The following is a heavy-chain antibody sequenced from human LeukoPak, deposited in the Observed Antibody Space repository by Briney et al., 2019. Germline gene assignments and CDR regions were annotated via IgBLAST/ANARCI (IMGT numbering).Heavy chain of an antibody. CDR1: GGSYSGYY. J-gene: IGHJ3*02. CDR3: ARFSYGDDI. D-gene: IGHD4-17*01. V-gene: IGHV4-34*01. Sequence: PSETLPLTCAVYGGSYSGYYWSWIRQPPGKGLEWIGEINHSGSTNYNPSLKSRVTISVDTSKNQFSLKLSSVTAADTAVYYCARFSYGDDIWGQGTMVTVSS. CDR2: INHSGST.